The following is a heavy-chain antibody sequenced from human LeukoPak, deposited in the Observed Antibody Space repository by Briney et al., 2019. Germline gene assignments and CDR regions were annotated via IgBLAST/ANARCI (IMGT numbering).Heavy chain of an antibody. CDR3: AKASLKQWLPPGPGY. CDR1: GFTFSSYA. D-gene: IGHD6-19*01. J-gene: IGHJ4*02. CDR2: ISGSGGST. Sequence: PGGSLRLSCAASGFTFSSYAMSWVRQAPGKGLEWVSAISGSGGSTCYADSVKGRFTISRDNSKNTLYLQMNSLRAEDTAVYYCAKASLKQWLPPGPGYWGQGTLVTVSS. V-gene: IGHV3-23*01.